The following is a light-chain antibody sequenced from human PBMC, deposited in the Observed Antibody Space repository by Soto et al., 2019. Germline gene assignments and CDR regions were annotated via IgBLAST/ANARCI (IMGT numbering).Light chain of an antibody. CDR1: SSDVGGYNY. J-gene: IGLJ2*01. CDR2: EVS. V-gene: IGLV2-8*01. CDR3: SAYAGSNNVV. Sequence: QSALTQPPSASGSPGQSVTISCTGTSSDVGGYNYVSWYQQHPGKAPKRMIYEVSKRPSGVPDRLSGSKSGNTASLTVSGLQADDEADYYCSAYAGSNNVVFGGGTKLTVL.